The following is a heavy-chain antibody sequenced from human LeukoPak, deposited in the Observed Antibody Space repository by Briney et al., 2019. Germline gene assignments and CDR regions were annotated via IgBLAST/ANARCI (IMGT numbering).Heavy chain of an antibody. Sequence: GRSLRLSCAASGFTFSSYAMHWVRQAPGKGLEWVAVISYDGSNKYYADSVKGRFTISRDNSKNTLYLQMNSLRAEDTAVYYCARGQGITIFGVVITHQYYFDYWGQGTLVSVSS. V-gene: IGHV3-30*04. D-gene: IGHD3-3*01. J-gene: IGHJ4*02. CDR1: GFTFSSYA. CDR2: ISYDGSNK. CDR3: ARGQGITIFGVVITHQYYFDY.